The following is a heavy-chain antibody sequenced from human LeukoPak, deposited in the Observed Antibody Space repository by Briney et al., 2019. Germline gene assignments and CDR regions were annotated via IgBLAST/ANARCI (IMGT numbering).Heavy chain of an antibody. CDR2: ISGNGALT. CDR1: GFTFSNYA. Sequence: GGSLRLSCAASGFTFSNYAMSWVRQAPGKGLEWLLDISGNGALTHYADSVKGRFTISRDNCKNSLFLQMNSLRAEDKAIYYCAKGEGFYDRSAYDYWGQGTLVTVSS. J-gene: IGHJ4*02. V-gene: IGHV3-23*01. CDR3: AKGEGFYDRSAYDY. D-gene: IGHD3-22*01.